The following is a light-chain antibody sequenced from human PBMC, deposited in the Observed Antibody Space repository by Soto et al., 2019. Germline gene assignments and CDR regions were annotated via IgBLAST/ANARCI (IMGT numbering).Light chain of an antibody. V-gene: IGKV4-1*01. J-gene: IGKJ1*01. Sequence: DIVLTHSPDALAVSLGERATINCKSSQSVLYSSNNKNYLAWYQQKPGQPPKLLIYWASTRESGVPDRFSGSGSGTDFTLTISSLQAEDVAVYSCQQYHTIPRTFGQGTKVDIK. CDR2: WAS. CDR3: QQYHTIPRT. CDR1: QSVLYSSNNKNY.